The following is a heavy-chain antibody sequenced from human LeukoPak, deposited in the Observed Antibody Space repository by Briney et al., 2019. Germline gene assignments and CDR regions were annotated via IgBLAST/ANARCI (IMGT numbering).Heavy chain of an antibody. CDR3: AREGQWLPWYFDL. Sequence: PSETLSLTCTVSGGSISSSSYYWGWIRQPPGKGLEWIGSIYCSGSTYYNPSLKSRVTISVDTSKNQFSLKLSSVTAADTAVYYCAREGQWLPWYFDLWGRGTLVTVSS. J-gene: IGHJ2*01. CDR2: IYCSGST. D-gene: IGHD6-19*01. V-gene: IGHV4-39*02. CDR1: GGSISSSSYY.